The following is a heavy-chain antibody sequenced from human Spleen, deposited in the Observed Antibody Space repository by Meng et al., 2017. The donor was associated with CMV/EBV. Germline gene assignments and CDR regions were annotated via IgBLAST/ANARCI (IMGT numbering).Heavy chain of an antibody. CDR2: IFSNDEK. V-gene: IGHV2-26*01. D-gene: IGHD5-24*01. CDR3: ARMWGGYNGFDH. Sequence: SGPTLVKPTETLTLTSTVCGFSLSNARMGVSWIRQPPGKALQWLAHIFSNDEKSYSTSLKSRLTIYKDNSKSQVVLTMTNMDPVDTATYYSARMWGGYNGFDHWGQGTLVTVSS. CDR1: GFSLSNARMG. J-gene: IGHJ4*02.